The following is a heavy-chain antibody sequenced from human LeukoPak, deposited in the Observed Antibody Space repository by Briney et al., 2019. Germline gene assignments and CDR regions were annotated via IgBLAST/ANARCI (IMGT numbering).Heavy chain of an antibody. J-gene: IGHJ6*03. Sequence: SETLSLTCTVSGGSISSYYWSWIRQPAGKGLEWIGRIYTSGSTNYNPSLKSRVTMSVDTSKNQFSLKLSSVTAADTAVYYCARLYRYCSSTSCYGYMDVWGKGTTVTISS. CDR3: ARLYRYCSSTSCYGYMDV. CDR1: GGSISSYY. CDR2: IYTSGST. V-gene: IGHV4-4*07. D-gene: IGHD2-2*01.